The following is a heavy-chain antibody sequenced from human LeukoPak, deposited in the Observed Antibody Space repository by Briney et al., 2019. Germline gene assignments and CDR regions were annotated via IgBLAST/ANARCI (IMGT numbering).Heavy chain of an antibody. V-gene: IGHV5-51*01. CDR3: ASCYDSSGYYCFDI. CDR1: GYSFTTYW. CDR2: IYPGDSDT. Sequence: GGSLKISCKGSGYSFTTYWIGWVRQMPGKGLEWMGIIYPGDSDTRYSPSFQGQVTISADKSISTAYLQWSSLKASDTAMYYCASCYDSSGYYCFDIWGQGTMVTVSS. D-gene: IGHD3-22*01. J-gene: IGHJ3*02.